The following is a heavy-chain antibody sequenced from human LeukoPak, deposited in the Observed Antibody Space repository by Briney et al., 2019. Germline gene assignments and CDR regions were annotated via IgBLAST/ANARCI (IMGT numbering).Heavy chain of an antibody. CDR3: AKDDYDSSGYYRRDAFDI. D-gene: IGHD3-22*01. J-gene: IGHJ3*02. V-gene: IGHV3-23*01. CDR2: ISGSGGTT. CDR1: GFTFSSYG. Sequence: PGGTLRLSCAASGFTFSSYGMSWVRQAPGKGLEWVSAISGSGGTTYYADSVKGRFTISRDNSKNTLYLQMNSLRAEDTAVYYCAKDDYDSSGYYRRDAFDIWGQGTMVTVSS.